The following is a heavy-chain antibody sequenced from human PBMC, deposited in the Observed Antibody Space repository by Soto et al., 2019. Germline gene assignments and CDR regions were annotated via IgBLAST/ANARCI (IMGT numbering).Heavy chain of an antibody. CDR1: SGSISSSNW. V-gene: IGHV4-4*02. D-gene: IGHD3-3*01. J-gene: IGHJ4*02. CDR2: IYHSGST. CDR3: ATGTGVHPAFWY. Sequence: QVQLQESGPGLVKPSGTLSLTCAVSSGSISSSNWWSWVRQPPGKGLEWIGEIYHSGSTNYNPSLKSRVTISLDKSKNQFSLKLSSVTAADTAVYYCATGTGVHPAFWYWGQGTLVTVSS.